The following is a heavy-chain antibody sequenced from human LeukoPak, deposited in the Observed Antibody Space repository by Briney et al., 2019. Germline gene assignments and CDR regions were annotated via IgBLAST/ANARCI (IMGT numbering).Heavy chain of an antibody. V-gene: IGHV4-39*01. D-gene: IGHD2-2*01. J-gene: IGHJ6*03. Sequence: SETLSLTCTVSGGSISSSSYYWGWIRQPPGKGLEWIGSIYYSGSTYYNPSLKSRVTISVDTSKNQFSLKLSSVTAADTAVYYCARAIRRLYYYYYMDVWGKGTTVTVSS. CDR1: GGSISSSSYY. CDR3: ARAIRRLYYYYYMDV. CDR2: IYYSGST.